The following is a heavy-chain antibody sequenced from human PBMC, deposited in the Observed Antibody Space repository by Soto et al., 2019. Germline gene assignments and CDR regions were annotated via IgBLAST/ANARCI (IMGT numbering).Heavy chain of an antibody. V-gene: IGHV4-31*03. CDR2: IYSSGST. CDR1: GGSISSGGYY. D-gene: IGHD5-18*01. J-gene: IGHJ4*02. Sequence: QVQLQESGPGLVKPSQTLSLTCTVSGGSISSGGYYWSWIRQHPGKGLEWIGYIYSSGSTYYNPCIKSRVNRAVDTSKHPFYLKGSSVHAADTGVYYCASHPGWGYSYGYGDWGQGTLVTVSS. CDR3: ASHPGWGYSYGYGD.